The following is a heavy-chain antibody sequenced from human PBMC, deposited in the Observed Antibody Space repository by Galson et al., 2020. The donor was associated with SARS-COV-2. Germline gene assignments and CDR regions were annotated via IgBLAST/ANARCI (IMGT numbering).Heavy chain of an antibody. Sequence: SQASETLSLTCAVYGGSFSGYYWSWIRQPPGKGLEWIGEINHSGSTNYNPSLKSRVTISVDTSKNQFSLKLSSVTAADTAVYYCATGGYFYYYVMDVWCQGTTVTVSS. D-gene: IGHD2-15*01. V-gene: IGHV4-34*01. CDR3: ATGGYFYYYVMDV. J-gene: IGHJ6*02. CDR2: INHSGST. CDR1: GGSFSGYY.